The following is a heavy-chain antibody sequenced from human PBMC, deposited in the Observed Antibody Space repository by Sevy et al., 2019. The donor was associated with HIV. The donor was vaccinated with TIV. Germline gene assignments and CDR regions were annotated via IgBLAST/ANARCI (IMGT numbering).Heavy chain of an antibody. V-gene: IGHV3-21*01. CDR1: GFTFSSYS. CDR3: AAFYYGSGSYYNSGWFDP. J-gene: IGHJ5*02. D-gene: IGHD3-10*01. Sequence: GGSLRLSCAASGFTFSSYSMNWVRQAPGKGLEWVSSISSSSSYIYYADSVKGRFTSSRDNAKNSLYLQMNSLRAEDTAVYYCAAFYYGSGSYYNSGWFDPWGQGTLVSVSS. CDR2: ISSSSSYI.